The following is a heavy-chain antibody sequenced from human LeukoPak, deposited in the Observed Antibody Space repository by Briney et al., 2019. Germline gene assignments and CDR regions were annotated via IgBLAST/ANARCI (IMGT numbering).Heavy chain of an antibody. CDR2: ITGSGGST. Sequence: PGGSLRLSCAASGFTFSSYWMHWVRQAPGKGLVWVSSITGSGGSTYYADSVKGRFTISRDSSKNTLYLQMKSLRAEDTAVYYCAKGPRAVEHSTQYFAYWGQGTLVTVSS. J-gene: IGHJ4*02. D-gene: IGHD1/OR15-1a*01. V-gene: IGHV3-23*01. CDR3: AKGPRAVEHSTQYFAY. CDR1: GFTFSSYW.